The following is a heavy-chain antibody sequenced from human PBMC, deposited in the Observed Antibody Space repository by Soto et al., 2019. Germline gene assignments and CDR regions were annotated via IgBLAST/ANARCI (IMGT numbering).Heavy chain of an antibody. J-gene: IGHJ4*02. D-gene: IGHD1-26*01. CDR1: EVTFSSYA. CDR2: ISGSGGST. Sequence: EVQLLESVGGLVRPGGSLRLSCAASEVTFSSYAMRWVSQAPGKGLEWVSAISGSGGSTYYADSVKGRFTISRDNSKNTLYLQMNSLIAEDTAVYYCAKRGSGSYFDYWGQGTLVTVSS. CDR3: AKRGSGSYFDY. V-gene: IGHV3-23*01.